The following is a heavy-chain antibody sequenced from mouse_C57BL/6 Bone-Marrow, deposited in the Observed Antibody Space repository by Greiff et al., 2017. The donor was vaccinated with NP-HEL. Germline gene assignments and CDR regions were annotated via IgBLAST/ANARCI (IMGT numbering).Heavy chain of an antibody. CDR2: IYPRSGNT. Sequence: VMLVESGAELARPGASVKLSCKASGYTFTSYGISWVKQRTGQGLEWIGEIYPRSGNTYYNEKFKGKATLTADKSSSTAYMELRSLTSEDSAVYFCAASSPYYFDYWGQGTTLTVSS. J-gene: IGHJ2*01. D-gene: IGHD1-1*01. CDR3: AASSPYYFDY. V-gene: IGHV1-81*01. CDR1: GYTFTSYG.